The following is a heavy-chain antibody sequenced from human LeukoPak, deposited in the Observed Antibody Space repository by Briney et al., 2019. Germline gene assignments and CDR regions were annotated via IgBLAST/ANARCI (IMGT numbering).Heavy chain of an antibody. J-gene: IGHJ4*02. V-gene: IGHV1-24*01. CDR3: AAVIITGTRVYTVFDY. Sequence: ASVKICCKVSGYTLVELSMHWMRQAPGKWLEWMGGFDPEDGETIYAQKFQGRVTMTEDTSTDTAYMELSSLRSEDTAVYYCAAVIITGTRVYTVFDYWGQGTLVTVSS. CDR2: FDPEDGET. D-gene: IGHD1-7*01. CDR1: GYTLVELS.